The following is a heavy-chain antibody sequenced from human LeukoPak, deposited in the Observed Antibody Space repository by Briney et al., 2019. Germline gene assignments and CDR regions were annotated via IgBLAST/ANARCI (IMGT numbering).Heavy chain of an antibody. J-gene: IGHJ6*02. V-gene: IGHV1-69*13. CDR2: IIPIFGTA. D-gene: IGHD6-13*01. CDR1: GGTFSSYA. CDR3: ARVPYSSSWYSYYGMDV. Sequence: SVKVSFKASGGTFSSYAISWVRQAPGQGLEWMGGIIPIFGTANYAQKFQGRVTITADESTSTAYMELSGLRSEDTAVYYCARVPYSSSWYSYYGMDVWGQGTTVTVSS.